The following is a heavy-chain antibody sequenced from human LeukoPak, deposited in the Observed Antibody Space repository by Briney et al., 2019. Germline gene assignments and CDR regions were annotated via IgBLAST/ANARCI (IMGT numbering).Heavy chain of an antibody. J-gene: IGHJ4*02. V-gene: IGHV4-34*01. CDR3: ARGGRIADY. D-gene: IGHD6-13*01. Sequence: PSETLSLTCTVSGGSINSYYWSWIRQPPGKGLEWIGEINHSGSTNYNPSLKSRVTISVDTSKNQFSLKLSSVTAADTAVYYCARGGRIADYWGQGTLVTVSS. CDR1: GGSINSYY. CDR2: INHSGST.